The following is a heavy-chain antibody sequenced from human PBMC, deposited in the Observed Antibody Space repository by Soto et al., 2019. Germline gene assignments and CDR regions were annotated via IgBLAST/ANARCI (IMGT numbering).Heavy chain of an antibody. CDR3: ARDSTLDY. CDR2: INPSGGGT. Sequence: ASVKVSCKASGYTFTSNYMHWVRQAPGQGLEWMGIINPSGGGTSYAPKFQARVTMTTDTSTSTVYMELSSLRSEDTAVYYCARDSTLDYWGQGTLVTVSS. V-gene: IGHV1-46*01. J-gene: IGHJ4*02. CDR1: GYTFTSNY.